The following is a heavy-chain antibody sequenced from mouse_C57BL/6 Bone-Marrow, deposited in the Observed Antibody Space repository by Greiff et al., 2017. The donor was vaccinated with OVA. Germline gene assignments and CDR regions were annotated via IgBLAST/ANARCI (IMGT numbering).Heavy chain of an antibody. CDR2: IDPANGNT. Sequence: EVQLQQSVAELVRPGASVKLSCTASGFNIKNTYMHWVKQRPEQGLEWIGRIDPANGNTKYAPKFQGKATITAETSSNTAYLQLSSLTSEDTAIYYCARRYYGSSNHFDYWGQGTTLTVSS. V-gene: IGHV14-3*01. CDR3: ARRYYGSSNHFDY. J-gene: IGHJ2*01. CDR1: GFNIKNTY. D-gene: IGHD1-1*01.